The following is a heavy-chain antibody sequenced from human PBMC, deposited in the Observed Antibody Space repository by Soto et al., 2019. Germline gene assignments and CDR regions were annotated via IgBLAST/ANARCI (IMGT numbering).Heavy chain of an antibody. Sequence: SETLSLTCTLSGGSVRAPDWWNWVRQSPDKGLEWIAEVHISGHSNYNPSLRSRVSVSIDSSKNQFYLNLNSVTAADTTIYYCARVRQGCSANNCYFDPWGQGTQVTVSS. CDR3: ARVRQGCSANNCYFDP. CDR2: VHISGHS. D-gene: IGHD1-1*01. V-gene: IGHV4-4*02. CDR1: GGSVRAPDW. J-gene: IGHJ5*01.